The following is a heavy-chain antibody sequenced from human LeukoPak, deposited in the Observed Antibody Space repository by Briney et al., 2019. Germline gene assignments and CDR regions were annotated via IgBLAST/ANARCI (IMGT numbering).Heavy chain of an antibody. CDR2: ISTDGSST. V-gene: IGHV3-74*01. Sequence: GGSLRLSCAASGFTFSSYWMHWVRKAPGKGLVWVSRISTDGSSTSYADSVKGRFTISRDNAKNTLYLQMNGLRAEDTAVYYCAKGEQWLEYFQHWGQGTLVTVSS. J-gene: IGHJ1*01. CDR1: GFTFSSYW. CDR3: AKGEQWLEYFQH. D-gene: IGHD6-19*01.